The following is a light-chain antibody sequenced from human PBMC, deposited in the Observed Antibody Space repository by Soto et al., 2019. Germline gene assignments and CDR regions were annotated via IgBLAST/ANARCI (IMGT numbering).Light chain of an antibody. J-gene: IGKJ1*01. CDR2: KAS. Sequence: DIQLTQSPSTLSGSLGDGVTITCRASQSISSWLAWYQQKPGKAPKLLIYKASSLESGVPSRFNGSGSGTHFTLTITSLQPDDSATYYCQQYNSYSATFGQGTKVDIK. CDR1: QSISSW. CDR3: QQYNSYSAT. V-gene: IGKV1-5*03.